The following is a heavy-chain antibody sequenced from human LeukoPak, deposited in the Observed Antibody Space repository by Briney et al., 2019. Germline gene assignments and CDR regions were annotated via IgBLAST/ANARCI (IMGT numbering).Heavy chain of an antibody. CDR2: ISSSGDTI. CDR1: GFTFSSYE. J-gene: IGHJ3*02. V-gene: IGHV3-48*03. CDR3: AREGGNYDSSGYYQAYDAFDI. Sequence: PGGSLRLSCAASGFTFSSYEMNWVRQAPGRGPQWVSYISSSGDTIYYADSVKGRFTISSDTSKNTMYLQMNSLRAEDTAVYYCAREGGNYDSSGYYQAYDAFDIWGQGTMVTVSS. D-gene: IGHD3-22*01.